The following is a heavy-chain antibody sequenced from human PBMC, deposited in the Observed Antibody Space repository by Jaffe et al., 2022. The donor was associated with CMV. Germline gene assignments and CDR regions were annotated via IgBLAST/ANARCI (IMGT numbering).Heavy chain of an antibody. CDR2: ISSSGSTI. Sequence: EVQLVESGGGLVQPGGSLRLSCAASGFTFSSYEMNWVRQAPGKGLEWVSYISSSGSTIYYADSVKGRFTISRDNAKNSLYLQMNSLRAEDTAVYYCAREGRGWLRFTLYYFDYWGQGTLVTVSS. CDR1: GFTFSSYE. J-gene: IGHJ4*02. CDR3: AREGRGWLRFTLYYFDY. V-gene: IGHV3-48*03. D-gene: IGHD5-12*01.